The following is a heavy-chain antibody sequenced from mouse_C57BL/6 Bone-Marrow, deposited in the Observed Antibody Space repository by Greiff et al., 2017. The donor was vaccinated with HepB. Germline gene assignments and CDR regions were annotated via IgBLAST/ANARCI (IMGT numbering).Heavy chain of an antibody. CDR1: GFTFTDYY. D-gene: IGHD2-3*01. J-gene: IGHJ2*01. CDR2: IRNKANGYTT. CDR3: ARCLYDRYYVGYFDY. V-gene: IGHV7-3*01. Sequence: EVQRVESGGGLVQPGGSLSLSCAASGFTFTDYYMSWVRQPPGKALEWLGFIRNKANGYTTEYSASVKGRFTISRDNSQSILYLQMNALRAEDSATYYCARCLYDRYYVGYFDYWGQGTTLTVSS.